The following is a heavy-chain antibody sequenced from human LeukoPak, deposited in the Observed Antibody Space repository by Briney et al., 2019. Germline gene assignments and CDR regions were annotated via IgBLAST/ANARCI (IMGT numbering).Heavy chain of an antibody. CDR2: ISYDGSDK. CDR3: ARGYYDILTGYQMGAFDI. V-gene: IGHV3-30*04. J-gene: IGHJ3*02. CDR1: GFTFSSYA. D-gene: IGHD3-9*01. Sequence: GRSLRLSCAASGFTFSSYAMHWVRQAPGKGLEWVSVISYDGSDKYYADSVKGRFTVSRDNSKNTLYLQMNSLRAEDTAVYYCARGYYDILTGYQMGAFDIWGQGTMVTVSS.